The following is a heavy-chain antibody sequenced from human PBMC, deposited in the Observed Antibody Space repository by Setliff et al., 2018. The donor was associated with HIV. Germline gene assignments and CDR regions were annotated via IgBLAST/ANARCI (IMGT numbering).Heavy chain of an antibody. J-gene: IGHJ3*02. CDR2: IIPIFGTA. Sequence: SVKVSCKAYGGTFSNYGISWVRQAPGQGLEWMGGIIPIFGTANYAQKFQGRVTITADASTSTAYMELSSLSSEDTAVYYCARDTPHIVVVTAPEPGDDAFDIWGQGTMVTVSS. V-gene: IGHV1-69*13. CDR1: GGTFSNYG. D-gene: IGHD2-21*02. CDR3: ARDTPHIVVVTAPEPGDDAFDI.